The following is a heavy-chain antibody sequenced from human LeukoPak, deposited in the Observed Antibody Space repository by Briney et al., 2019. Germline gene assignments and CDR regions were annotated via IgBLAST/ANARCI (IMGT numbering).Heavy chain of an antibody. D-gene: IGHD6-13*01. CDR2: ISGSGSGGST. Sequence: GGSLRLSCAASGFTFSSSAMSWVRQAPGKGLEWVSSISGSGSGGSTYYADSVKGRFTISRDNPKNTLYLQMNSLRAEDTAVYYCAKFYSSSWYVNFDYWGQGTLVTVSS. CDR1: GFTFSSSA. J-gene: IGHJ4*02. V-gene: IGHV3-23*01. CDR3: AKFYSSSWYVNFDY.